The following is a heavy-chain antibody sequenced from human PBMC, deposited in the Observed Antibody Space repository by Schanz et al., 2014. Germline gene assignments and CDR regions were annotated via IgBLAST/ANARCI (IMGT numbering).Heavy chain of an antibody. J-gene: IGHJ4*02. CDR2: ISGSGGNT. Sequence: EVQLVESGGGLIQPGGSLRLSCAASGFGFSSYSMNWVRQAPGKGLEWVSIISGSGGNTYYADAVRGRFTISRDNSKNSLYLQMNSLRAEDTAVYYCARIGGSVFDYWAQGTLVTVSS. V-gene: IGHV3-23*04. CDR3: ARIGGSVFDY. CDR1: GFGFSSYS. D-gene: IGHD3-10*01.